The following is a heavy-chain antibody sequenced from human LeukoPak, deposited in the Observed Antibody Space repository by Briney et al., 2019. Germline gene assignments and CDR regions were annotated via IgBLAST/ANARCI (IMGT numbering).Heavy chain of an antibody. J-gene: IGHJ6*02. CDR2: ISAYNGNT. D-gene: IGHD2-2*01. CDR1: GYTFTSYG. Sequence: ASVKVSCKASGYTFTSYGISWVRQAPGQGLEWMGWISAYNGNTNYAQKLQGRVTMTTDTSTSTAYMGLRSLRSDDTAVYYCARHTYIVVVPAAITYYYYYYGMDVWGQGTTVTVSS. V-gene: IGHV1-18*01. CDR3: ARHTYIVVVPAAITYYYYYYGMDV.